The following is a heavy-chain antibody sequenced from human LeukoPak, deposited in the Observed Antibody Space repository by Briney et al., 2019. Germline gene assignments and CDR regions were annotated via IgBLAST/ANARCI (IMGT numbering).Heavy chain of an antibody. Sequence: GGSLRLSCAASGFTFSSYWMHWVRQAPGKGLVWVSRINSDGSSTSYADSVKGRFTISRDNSKNTLYLQMNSLRAEDTAVYYCAKDLDSYGYIGYYFDYWGQGTLVTVSS. J-gene: IGHJ4*02. CDR3: AKDLDSYGYIGYYFDY. CDR2: INSDGSST. D-gene: IGHD5-18*01. CDR1: GFTFSSYW. V-gene: IGHV3-74*01.